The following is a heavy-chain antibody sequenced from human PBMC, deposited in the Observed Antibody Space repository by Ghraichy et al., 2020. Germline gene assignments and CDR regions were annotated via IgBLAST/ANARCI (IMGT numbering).Heavy chain of an antibody. J-gene: IGHJ5*02. Sequence: SETLSLTCTVSGGSISSYYWSWIRQPPGKGLEWIGYIYYSGSTNYNPSLKSRVTISVDTSKNQFSLKLSSVTAADTAVYYCARHVVPELRGENNWFDPWGQGTLVTVSS. D-gene: IGHD1-14*01. CDR3: ARHVVPELRGENNWFDP. V-gene: IGHV4-59*08. CDR1: GGSISSYY. CDR2: IYYSGST.